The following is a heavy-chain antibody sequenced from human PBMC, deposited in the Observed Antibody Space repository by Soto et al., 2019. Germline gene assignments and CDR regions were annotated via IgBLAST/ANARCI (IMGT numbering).Heavy chain of an antibody. D-gene: IGHD3-22*01. J-gene: IGHJ4*02. Sequence: ASETLSLTCTVSGGSISSYYWSWIRQPPGKGLEWIGYIYYSGSTNYNPSLKSRVTISVDTSKNQFSLKLSSVTAADTAVYYCARLGYYDNSGYYVGYWGQGTLVTVSS. V-gene: IGHV4-59*08. CDR2: IYYSGST. CDR1: GGSISSYY. CDR3: ARLGYYDNSGYYVGY.